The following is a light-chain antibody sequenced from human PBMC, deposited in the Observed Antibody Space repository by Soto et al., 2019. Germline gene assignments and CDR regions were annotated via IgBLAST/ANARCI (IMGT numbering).Light chain of an antibody. CDR2: EDN. Sequence: NFMLTQPHCVSESPGKTVIISCTRSSGSIASNYVQWYQQRPGSSPTTVIYEDNQRPSGVPDRFSGSIDSSSNSASLTISGLETEDEADYFCQSYDATNQVFGGGTKVTVL. CDR1: SGSIASNY. CDR3: QSYDATNQV. J-gene: IGLJ3*02. V-gene: IGLV6-57*01.